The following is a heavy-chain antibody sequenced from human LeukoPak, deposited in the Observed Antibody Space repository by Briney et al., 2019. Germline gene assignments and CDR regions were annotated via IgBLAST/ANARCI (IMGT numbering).Heavy chain of an antibody. CDR2: INPAGNYG. CDR1: GFTFSNYW. Sequence: GGSLRLSCAASGFTFSNYWIHWVRQAPGKGLVWVSRINPAGNYGNYADSVKGRFTISRDNSKNTLYLQMNSLRAEDTAVYYCAKDAPSGLPDYWGQGTLVTVSS. D-gene: IGHD6-19*01. V-gene: IGHV3-74*01. CDR3: AKDAPSGLPDY. J-gene: IGHJ4*02.